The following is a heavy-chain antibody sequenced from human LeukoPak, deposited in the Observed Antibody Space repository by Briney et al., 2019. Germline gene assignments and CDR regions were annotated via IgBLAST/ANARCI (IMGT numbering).Heavy chain of an antibody. CDR3: ARAGARIEYWSDP. CDR1: GYTFTGYY. V-gene: IGHV1-2*02. D-gene: IGHD1-26*01. Sequence: GASVKVSCKASGYTFTGYYMHWVRQAPGQGLEWMGWINPNSGGTNYAQKFQGRVTMTRDTSISTAYMELSRLRSDDTAVYYCARAGARIEYWSDPWGQGTLVTVSS. J-gene: IGHJ5*02. CDR2: INPNSGGT.